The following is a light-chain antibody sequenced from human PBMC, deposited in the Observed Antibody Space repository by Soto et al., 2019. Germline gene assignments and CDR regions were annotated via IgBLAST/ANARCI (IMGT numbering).Light chain of an antibody. Sequence: QAVVTQEPSFSVSPGGTVTLTCGLSSGSVSTSYYPSWYQQTPGQAPRTLIYSTNTRSSGVPDRFSGSILGNKAGLTITGAQADDESDYYCVLYMGSGIPAVFGGGTQLTVL. CDR2: STN. J-gene: IGLJ7*01. CDR1: SGSVSTSYY. V-gene: IGLV8-61*01. CDR3: VLYMGSGIPAV.